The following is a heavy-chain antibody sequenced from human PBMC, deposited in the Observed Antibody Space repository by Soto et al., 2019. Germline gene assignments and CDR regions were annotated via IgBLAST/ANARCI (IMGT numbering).Heavy chain of an antibody. CDR3: ARQIYDSDTGPNFQYYFDS. CDR2: IDPSDSQT. D-gene: IGHD3-22*01. J-gene: IGHJ4*02. CDR1: RYSFAGYW. Sequence: PGESLKLSCKGCRYSFAGYWSTWVLQKPGKGLEWMGRIDPSDSQTYYSPSFRGHVTISVTKSITTVFLQWSSLRASDTAMYYCARQIYDSDTGPNFQYYFDSWGQGTPVTVSS. V-gene: IGHV5-10-1*01.